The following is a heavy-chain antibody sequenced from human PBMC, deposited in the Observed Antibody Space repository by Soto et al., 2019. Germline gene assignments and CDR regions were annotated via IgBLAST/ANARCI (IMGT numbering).Heavy chain of an antibody. CDR1: GFTFTSDS. D-gene: IGHD6-19*01. CDR3: ARGAALAGKLDL. Sequence: GGSLRLSCEASGFTFTSDSMTWVRQAPGKGLEWVSSISSHGRDIFHADSVKGRFTISRDNAKDSLHLQMNSLTGEDSAVYYCARGAALAGKLDLWGQGALVTVS. CDR2: ISSHGRDI. V-gene: IGHV3-21*06. J-gene: IGHJ4*02.